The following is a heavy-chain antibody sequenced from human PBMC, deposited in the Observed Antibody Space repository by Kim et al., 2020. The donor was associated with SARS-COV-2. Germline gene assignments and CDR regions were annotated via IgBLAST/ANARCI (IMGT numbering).Heavy chain of an antibody. J-gene: IGHJ4*02. D-gene: IGHD1-1*01. CDR1: GGSISSGGYY. CDR3: ARDTTGGDFDY. CDR2: IYYSGST. V-gene: IGHV4-31*03. Sequence: SETLSLTCTVSGGSISSGGYYWSWIRQHPGKGLAWIGYIYYSGSTYYNPSLKSRVTISVDTSKNPFSLKLSSVTAADTAVYYCARDTTGGDFDYWGQGTLVTVSS.